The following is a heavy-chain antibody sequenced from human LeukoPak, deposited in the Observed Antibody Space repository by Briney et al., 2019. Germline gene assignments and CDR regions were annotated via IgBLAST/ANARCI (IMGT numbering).Heavy chain of an antibody. V-gene: IGHV1-2*02. CDR1: GYTFTGYY. D-gene: IGHD6-13*01. CDR3: ARDPYSSSDPGDY. CDR2: INPNSGGT. J-gene: IGHJ4*02. Sequence: GASVKVSCKASGYTFTGYYMHWVRQAPGQGLEWMGWINPNSGGTNYAQKLQGRVTMTRDTSISTAYMELSRLRSDDTAVYYCARDPYSSSDPGDYWGQGTLVTVSS.